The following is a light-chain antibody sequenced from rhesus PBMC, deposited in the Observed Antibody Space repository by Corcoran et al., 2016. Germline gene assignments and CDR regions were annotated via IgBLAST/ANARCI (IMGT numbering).Light chain of an antibody. CDR1: QGISNY. CDR3: QQSYSSPFT. CDR2: YAS. Sequence: DIQMTQSPSSLSASVGDTVTITCRASQGISNYLAWYQQKPGNAPKPLIYYASSLESGVPSRFSGRGSGTDFTLTISGLNAEDVAFYYCQQSYSSPFTFGPGTKLDIK. V-gene: IGKV1S15*01. J-gene: IGKJ3*01.